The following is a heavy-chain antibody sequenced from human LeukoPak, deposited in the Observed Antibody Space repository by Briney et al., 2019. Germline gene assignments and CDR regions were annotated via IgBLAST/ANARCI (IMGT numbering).Heavy chain of an antibody. D-gene: IGHD6-19*01. J-gene: IGHJ3*02. V-gene: IGHV4-34*01. CDR2: INHSGST. CDR1: GGSFSGYY. Sequence: SETLSLICAVYGGSFSGYYWSWIRQPPGKGLEWIGEINHSGSTNYNPSLKSRVTISVDTSKNQFSLKLSSVTAADTAVYYCARRRQQWLVSGAFDIWGQGTMVTVSS. CDR3: ARRRQQWLVSGAFDI.